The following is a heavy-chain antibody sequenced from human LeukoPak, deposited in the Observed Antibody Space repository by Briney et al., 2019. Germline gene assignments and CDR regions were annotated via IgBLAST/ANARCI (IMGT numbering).Heavy chain of an antibody. CDR2: IYHSGST. V-gene: IGHV4-38-2*02. CDR3: ARSLGYCTGATCYSFDS. D-gene: IGHD2-8*02. Sequence: SETLSLTCTVSGYSISSGYYWGWIRQPPGKGLEWIGSIYHSGSTYYNPSLKSRVTISVDTSKNQFSLKLSSVTAADTAVYYCARSLGYCTGATCYSFDSWGQGTLVTVSS. J-gene: IGHJ4*02. CDR1: GYSISSGYY.